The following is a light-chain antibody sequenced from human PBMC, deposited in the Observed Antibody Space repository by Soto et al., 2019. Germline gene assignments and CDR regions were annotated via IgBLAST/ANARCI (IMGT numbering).Light chain of an antibody. Sequence: EMVLPQSPVTLSLSPGERTTLSSRASQSVGSTYLAWYQQRPGQAPRLLIYGASSRANGIPDRFSGSGSGTDFTLTISRLAPEDFAVYYCQQYGSAPRTFGQGTKVDIK. J-gene: IGKJ1*01. CDR2: GAS. CDR3: QQYGSAPRT. CDR1: QSVGSTY. V-gene: IGKV3-20*01.